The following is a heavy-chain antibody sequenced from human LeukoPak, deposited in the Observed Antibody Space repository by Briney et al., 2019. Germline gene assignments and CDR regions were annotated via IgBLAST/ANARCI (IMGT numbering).Heavy chain of an antibody. J-gene: IGHJ4*02. CDR3: AKEGAPPGPDFDY. Sequence: SETLSLTCTVSGASIRSYYWSWLRQPAGKGLEWIGRIVPSGITNYNPSLESRVTMSVDTSKNQFSLNLKSVTAADTAVYYCAKEGAPPGPDFDYWGQGILVIVSS. CDR2: IVPSGIT. D-gene: IGHD1-26*01. V-gene: IGHV4-4*07. CDR1: GASIRSYY.